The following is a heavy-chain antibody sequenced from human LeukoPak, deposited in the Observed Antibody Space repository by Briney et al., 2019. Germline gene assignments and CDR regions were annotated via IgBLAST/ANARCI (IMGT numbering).Heavy chain of an antibody. CDR1: GDSVSSNSAA. J-gene: IGHJ4*02. Sequence: SQTLSLTCAISGDSVSSNSAAWNWIRQSPSRGLEWLGRTYYRSNWYNDYAVSVKSRITINSDTSKNQFSLQLNSVAPEDTAVYYCARDGADRSSSYWYYFDYWGQGTLVTVSS. D-gene: IGHD6-13*01. CDR2: TYYRSNWYN. CDR3: ARDGADRSSSYWYYFDY. V-gene: IGHV6-1*01.